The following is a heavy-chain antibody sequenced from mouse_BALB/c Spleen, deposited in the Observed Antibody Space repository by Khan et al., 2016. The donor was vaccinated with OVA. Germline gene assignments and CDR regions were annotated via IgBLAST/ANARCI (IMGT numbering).Heavy chain of an antibody. Sequence: QVQLKESGAELAKPGASVKMSCKASGYTFTTYWMHWVKQRPGQGLEWIRYINPTSGFTDYNQKFKDKATLTADKSSSTAYMQLSSLTSDDSAVYYCARDRIDYWGQGTTLTVSS. CDR1: GYTFTTYW. CDR2: INPTSGFT. V-gene: IGHV1-7*01. J-gene: IGHJ2*01. CDR3: ARDRIDY.